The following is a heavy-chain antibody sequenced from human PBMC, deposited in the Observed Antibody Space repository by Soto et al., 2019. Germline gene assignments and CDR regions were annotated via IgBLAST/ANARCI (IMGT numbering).Heavy chain of an antibody. CDR2: VHPSGGNT. V-gene: IGHV1-46*01. CDR3: ARAPYSSSSFFFDY. J-gene: IGHJ4*02. Sequence: GASVKVSCKASGYSFTAYFMHWVRQAPGQGLEWMGIVHPSGGNTNYAQKFQGRVTMTWDTSTTTVYMGLSSLRSDDTAVYYCARAPYSSSSFFFDYWGQGTPVTVSS. D-gene: IGHD6-6*01. CDR1: GYSFTAYF.